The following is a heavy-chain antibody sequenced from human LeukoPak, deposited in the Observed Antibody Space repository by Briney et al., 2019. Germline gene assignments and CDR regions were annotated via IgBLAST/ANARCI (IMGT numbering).Heavy chain of an antibody. V-gene: IGHV4-59*08. CDR1: GDSVSSYY. CDR2: VSSDGTT. Sequence: SETLSLTWYVSGDSVSSYYWSWIRQPPGKGLEWIGYVSSDGTTNYTPSLRRRVIMSVDTAKNHIFLNLTSLTAADTAIYYCARLDCVSDACYNHWGRGTLVTVSS. J-gene: IGHJ4*02. CDR3: ARLDCVSDACYNH. D-gene: IGHD3/OR15-3a*01.